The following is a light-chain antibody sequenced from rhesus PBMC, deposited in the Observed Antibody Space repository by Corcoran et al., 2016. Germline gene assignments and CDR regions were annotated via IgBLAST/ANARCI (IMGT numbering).Light chain of an antibody. CDR2: AAS. CDR3: LQDYTTPYS. Sequence: DIQMTQSPSSLSASVGDRVTVTCRASQVINKELSWYQQKPGKALTLLIYAASSLQTGVSYRVSGSGSGTEYTLTISRLQPEDVATYYCLQDYTTPYSFDQGTKVEIK. J-gene: IGKJ2*01. CDR1: QVINKE. V-gene: IGKV1-94*01.